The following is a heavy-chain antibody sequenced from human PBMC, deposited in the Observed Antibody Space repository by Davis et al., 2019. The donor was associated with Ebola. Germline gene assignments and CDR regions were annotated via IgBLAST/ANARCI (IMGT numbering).Heavy chain of an antibody. Sequence: GGSLRLSCAASGFTFSSYAMSWVRQAPGKGLEWVSAISGSGGSTYYADSVKGRFTISRDNSKNTLYLQMNSLRAEDTAVYYCAKDQRYYGSGTVFPRGGMDVWGQGTTVTVSS. V-gene: IGHV3-23*01. CDR3: AKDQRYYGSGTVFPRGGMDV. CDR2: ISGSGGST. J-gene: IGHJ6*02. D-gene: IGHD3-10*01. CDR1: GFTFSSYA.